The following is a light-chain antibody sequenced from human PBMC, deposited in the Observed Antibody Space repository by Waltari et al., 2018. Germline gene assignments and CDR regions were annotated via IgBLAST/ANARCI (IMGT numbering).Light chain of an antibody. V-gene: IGKV1-8*01. J-gene: IGKJ1*01. CDR3: QQYYDYPRT. CDR2: AAS. CDR1: QAIGSY. Sequence: AIRMTQSPSSFSASPGDSVPITCRASQAIGSYLAWYRQKPGRVPKLLISAASTLQSGVPSRFTGSGSGTDFTLTINCLQSEDFATYYCQQYYDYPRTFGQGTKVEVK.